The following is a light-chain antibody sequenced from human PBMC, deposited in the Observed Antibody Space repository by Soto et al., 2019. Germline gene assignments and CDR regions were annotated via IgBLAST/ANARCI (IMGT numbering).Light chain of an antibody. V-gene: IGKV1-27*01. CDR1: QAISNS. CDR3: QKYHRAPFP. J-gene: IGKJ3*01. Sequence: DIQMTQSPSSLSASVGDRVTITCRASQAISNSFAWYQQKPGKVPKVLIYAASTLQSGVPPRFSGRGSGTDFSLTITSLQPEDVATYFCQKYHRAPFPFGPGTKLDIQ. CDR2: AAS.